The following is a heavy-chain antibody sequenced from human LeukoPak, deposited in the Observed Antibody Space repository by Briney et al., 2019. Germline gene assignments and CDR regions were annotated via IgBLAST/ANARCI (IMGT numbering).Heavy chain of an antibody. D-gene: IGHD4/OR15-4a*01. CDR3: ARDHLPAGAPGYYMDV. V-gene: IGHV4-59*01. CDR2: IYNSGIT. Sequence: SETLSLTCTVSGGSISSYYWSWIRQPPGKGLEWIGYIYNSGITNYNPSLKSRVTMSVDTSKNQFSLMLRSVTAADTAVYYCARDHLPAGAPGYYMDVWGKGTTVTVSS. CDR1: GGSISSYY. J-gene: IGHJ6*03.